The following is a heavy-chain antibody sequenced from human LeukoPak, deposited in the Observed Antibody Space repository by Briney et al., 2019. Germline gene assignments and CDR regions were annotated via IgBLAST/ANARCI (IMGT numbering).Heavy chain of an antibody. J-gene: IGHJ4*02. CDR1: GGSISSYY. Sequence: SETLSLTCTVSGGSISSYYWSWIRQPPGKGLEWIGYIYYSGSTNYNPSLKSRVTISVDTSKNQFSLKLSSVTAADTAVYYCARGLGYCSSSLWGYWGQGTLVTVSS. CDR3: ARGLGYCSSSLWGY. D-gene: IGHD6-6*01. V-gene: IGHV4-59*01. CDR2: IYYSGST.